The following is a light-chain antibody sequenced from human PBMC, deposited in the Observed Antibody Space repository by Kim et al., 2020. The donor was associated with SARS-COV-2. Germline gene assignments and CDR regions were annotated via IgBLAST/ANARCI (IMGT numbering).Light chain of an antibody. CDR1: HDISDY. Sequence: DIQMTQSPLSLSASVGDRVIITCRASHDISDYAAWFQQRPGEAPRSLIYAASTLQTGVPSRFSGGGSGTIFTLTISNVQPEDFATYYCQQYSSYPHTFAQGTKLEI. J-gene: IGKJ2*01. CDR2: AAS. V-gene: IGKV1-16*01. CDR3: QQYSSYPHT.